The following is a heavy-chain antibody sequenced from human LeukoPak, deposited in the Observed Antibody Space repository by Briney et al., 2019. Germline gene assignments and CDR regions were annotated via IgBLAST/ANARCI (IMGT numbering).Heavy chain of an antibody. CDR2: ISSSISTI. D-gene: IGHD6-6*01. Sequence: GGSLRLSCAASGFTFSSYAMNWVRQAPGKGLEWVSYISSSISTIYYADSVKGRFTISRDNAKNSLYLQMHSLRAEDTAVYYCARAEYSSSYYFDYWGQGALVTVSS. CDR1: GFTFSSYA. V-gene: IGHV3-48*01. J-gene: IGHJ4*02. CDR3: ARAEYSSSYYFDY.